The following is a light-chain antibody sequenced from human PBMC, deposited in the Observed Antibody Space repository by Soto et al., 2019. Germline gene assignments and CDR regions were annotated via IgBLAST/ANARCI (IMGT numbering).Light chain of an antibody. CDR2: RSD. CDR1: RSTIGSNP. Sequence: QSVLTQPPSASGTPGQRVTISCSGSRSTIGSNPGQWYRQLPGTAPQLLIYRSDQRPSGVPDRFSGSKSGTSASLTISGLQSEDEADYHCATWDDNVYGPVFGGGTKLTVL. CDR3: ATWDDNVYGPV. J-gene: IGLJ3*02. V-gene: IGLV1-44*01.